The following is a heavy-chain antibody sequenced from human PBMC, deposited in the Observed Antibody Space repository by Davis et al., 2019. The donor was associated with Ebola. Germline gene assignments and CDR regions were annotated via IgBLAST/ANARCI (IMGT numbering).Heavy chain of an antibody. V-gene: IGHV3-73*01. CDR1: GFTFSGSA. Sequence: GGSLRLSCAASGFTFSGSAMHWVRQASGKGLEWVGRIRSKANSYATANAASVKGRFTISRDDSKNTAYLQMNSLKTEDTAVYYCTAKDPDSVDDYWGQGTLVTVSS. J-gene: IGHJ4*02. CDR2: IRSKANSYAT. D-gene: IGHD4-23*01. CDR3: TAKDPDSVDDY.